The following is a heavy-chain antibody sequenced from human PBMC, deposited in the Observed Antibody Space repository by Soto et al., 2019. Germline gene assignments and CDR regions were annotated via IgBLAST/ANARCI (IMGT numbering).Heavy chain of an antibody. CDR3: ARDRYGDYYYFDY. V-gene: IGHV4-30-4*01. CDR1: GGSISSGDYY. Sequence: PSETLSLTCTVSGGSISSGDYYWSWIRQPPGKGLEWIGYIYYSGSTYYNPSLKSRVTISVDTSKNQFSLKLSSVTAADTAVYYCARDRYGDYYYFDYWGQGTLVTVS. CDR2: IYYSGST. D-gene: IGHD4-17*01. J-gene: IGHJ4*02.